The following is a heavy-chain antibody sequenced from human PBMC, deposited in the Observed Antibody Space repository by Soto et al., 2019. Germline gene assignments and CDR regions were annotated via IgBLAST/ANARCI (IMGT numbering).Heavy chain of an antibody. CDR3: ARGGGSTDYVANYYFDY. CDR2: INYSGNT. D-gene: IGHD4-17*01. CDR1: GGSLSSGSFS. Sequence: QLRLQESGSGLVKPSQTLSLTCTVSGGSLSSGSFSWGWIRQPPGKGLEWIGYINYSGNTYYNPSLRRRVTISRDMSTNQFSLKLGFVTAAGPAVYYCARGGGSTDYVANYYFDYWGRGTLVTVSS. J-gene: IGHJ4*02. V-gene: IGHV4-30-2*01.